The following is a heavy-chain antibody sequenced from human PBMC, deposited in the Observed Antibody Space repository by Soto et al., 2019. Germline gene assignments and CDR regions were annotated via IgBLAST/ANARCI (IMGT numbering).Heavy chain of an antibody. CDR3: AKDGSGYFPSDYYGKDV. J-gene: IGHJ6*02. Sequence: PVGSLRLSCAASGFTFSSYGMHWVRQAPGKGLEWVAVISYDGSNKYYADSVRGRFTISRDNSKNTLYLQMNSLRAEDTVVYYCAKDGSGYFPSDYYGKDVCGQGTTVTVSS. D-gene: IGHD3-22*01. V-gene: IGHV3-30*18. CDR2: ISYDGSNK. CDR1: GFTFSSYG.